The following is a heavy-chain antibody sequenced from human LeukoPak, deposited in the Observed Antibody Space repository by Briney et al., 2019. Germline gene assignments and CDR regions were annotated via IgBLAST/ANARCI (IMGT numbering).Heavy chain of an antibody. CDR2: FDPEDGET. CDR1: GYTLTELS. Sequence: ASVKVSCKVSGYTLTELSMHWVRQAPGKGLEWMGGFDPEDGETIYAQKFQGRVTITRDTSASTAYMELSGLRSEDTAVYYCARELGYSGYDTYNWFDPWGQGTLVTVSS. V-gene: IGHV1-24*01. CDR3: ARELGYSGYDTYNWFDP. D-gene: IGHD5-12*01. J-gene: IGHJ5*02.